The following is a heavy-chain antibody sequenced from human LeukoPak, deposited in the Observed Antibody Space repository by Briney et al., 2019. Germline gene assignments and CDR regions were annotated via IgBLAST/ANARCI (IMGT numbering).Heavy chain of an antibody. J-gene: IGHJ4*02. D-gene: IGHD3-22*01. V-gene: IGHV4-31*03. CDR1: GGSISSGGYY. CDR3: ARAEGKWFPNMISY. Sequence: PSQTLSLTCTVSGGSISSGGYYWSWIRQHPGKGLEWIGYIHYSGSTYYNPSLKSRVTISVDTSKNQFSLKLSSVTAADTAVYYCARAEGKWFPNMISYRGQGTLVTVSS. CDR2: IHYSGST.